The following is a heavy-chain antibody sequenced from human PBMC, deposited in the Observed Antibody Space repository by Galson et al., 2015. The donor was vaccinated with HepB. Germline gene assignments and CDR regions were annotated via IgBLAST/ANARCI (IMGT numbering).Heavy chain of an antibody. J-gene: IGHJ3*02. CDR2: ISSSGSTI. D-gene: IGHD5-24*01. CDR1: GFTFSDYY. CDR3: ARVRLQLDLDAFDI. V-gene: IGHV3-11*01. Sequence: SLRLSCAASGFTFSDYYMSWIRQAPGKGLEWVSYISSSGSTIYYADSVKGRFTTSRDNAKNSLYLQMNSLRAEDTAVYYCARVRLQLDLDAFDIWGQGTMVTVSS.